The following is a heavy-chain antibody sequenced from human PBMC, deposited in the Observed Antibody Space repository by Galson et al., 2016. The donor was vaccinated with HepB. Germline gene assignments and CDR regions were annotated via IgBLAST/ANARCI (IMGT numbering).Heavy chain of an antibody. D-gene: IGHD6-19*01. Sequence: QSGAEVKKPEESLKISCQASGYTFTRYWIGWVRERPGKGLEWMGIIYPGDSDTKYSPSVQGRVTLSVDKAISTAYLQWSSLQTSDTAIYYCARHLHDEQHLFPPFYTSGWYLDSWGLGTLVTVSS. CDR1: GYTFTRYW. J-gene: IGHJ4*02. V-gene: IGHV5-51*01. CDR2: IYPGDSDT. CDR3: ARHLHDEQHLFPPFYTSGWYLDS.